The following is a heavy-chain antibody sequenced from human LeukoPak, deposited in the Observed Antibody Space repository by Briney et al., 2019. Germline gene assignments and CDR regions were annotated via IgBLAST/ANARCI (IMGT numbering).Heavy chain of an antibody. J-gene: IGHJ6*03. V-gene: IGHV1-18*01. D-gene: IGHD6-19*01. CDR3: ARDTRASSGWYGYYYYYMDV. CDR2: ISAYNGNT. Sequence: ASVKVSCKASGYTFTSYGISWVRQAPGQGLEWMGWISAYNGNTNYAQKLQGRVTMTTDTSTSTAYMELRSLRSDDTAVYYCARDTRASSGWYGYYYYYMDVWGKGTTVTVSS. CDR1: GYTFTSYG.